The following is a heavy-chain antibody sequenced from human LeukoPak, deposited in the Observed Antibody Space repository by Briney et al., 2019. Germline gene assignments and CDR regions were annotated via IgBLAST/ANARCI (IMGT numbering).Heavy chain of an antibody. CDR3: ARAQTSYDYVWGSYRFSHFDY. Sequence: GGSLRLSCAASGFTVSSNYMSWVCQAPGKGLEWVSVIYSGGSTYYADSVKGRFTISRDNSKNTLYLQMNSLRAEDTAVYYCARAQTSYDYVWGSYRFSHFDYWGQGTLVTVSS. J-gene: IGHJ4*02. V-gene: IGHV3-53*01. CDR2: IYSGGST. CDR1: GFTVSSNY. D-gene: IGHD3-16*02.